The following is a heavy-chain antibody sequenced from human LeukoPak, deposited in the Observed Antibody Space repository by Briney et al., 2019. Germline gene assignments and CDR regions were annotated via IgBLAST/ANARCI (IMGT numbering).Heavy chain of an antibody. V-gene: IGHV1-46*01. Sequence: ASVKVSCKASGYTFTSYYMHWVRQAPGQGLEWMGIINPSGGSTSYAQKFQGRVTMTRDTSTSTVYMELSSLSSGDTAVYSGASGQVDTAMVPGPPWGQGALVTVSS. CDR2: INPSGGST. CDR1: GYTFTSYY. J-gene: IGHJ5*02. CDR3: ASGQVDTAMVPGPP. D-gene: IGHD5-18*01.